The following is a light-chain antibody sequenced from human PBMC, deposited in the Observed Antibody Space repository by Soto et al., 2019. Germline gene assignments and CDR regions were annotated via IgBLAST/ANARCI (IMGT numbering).Light chain of an antibody. V-gene: IGLV2-14*01. Sequence: QSVLTQPASVSGSPGQSITISCTGTSSDVGGYNYVSWYQQHPGMAPKLMIYAVSNRPSGVSNRFSGPKSGNTASLTISGLQAEDEAHYYCSSYASSSSPYVVFGGGTKVTVL. CDR3: SSYASSSSPYVV. CDR1: SSDVGGYNY. J-gene: IGLJ2*01. CDR2: AVS.